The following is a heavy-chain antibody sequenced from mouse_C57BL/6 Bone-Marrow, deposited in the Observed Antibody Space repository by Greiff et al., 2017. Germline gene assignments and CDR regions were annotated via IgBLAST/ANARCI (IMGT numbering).Heavy chain of an antibody. Sequence: VQLQQPGAELVMPGASVKLSCKASGYTFTSYWMHWVKQRPGQGLEWIGEIDPSDSYTNYNQKFKGESTLTVDKSSSTAYMQLSSLTSEDSAVYYCASQARSTFYVDYWGQGTTLTVSS. CDR1: GYTFTSYW. CDR2: IDPSDSYT. V-gene: IGHV1-69*01. CDR3: ASQARSTFYVDY. J-gene: IGHJ2*01. D-gene: IGHD2-1*01.